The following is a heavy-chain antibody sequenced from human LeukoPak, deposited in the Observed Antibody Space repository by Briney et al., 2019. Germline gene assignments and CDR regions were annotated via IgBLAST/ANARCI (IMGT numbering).Heavy chain of an antibody. V-gene: IGHV1-3*01. CDR3: AGTYYYDSSGYYPAFDY. CDR2: INAGNGNT. CDR1: GYTFTSYA. Sequence: ASVKVSCKASGYTFTSYAMHWVRQAPGQRLEWMGWINAGNGNTKYSQKFQGRVTITRDTSASRAHMELSSLRSEDTAVYYCAGTYYYDSSGYYPAFDYWGQGTLVTVSS. J-gene: IGHJ4*02. D-gene: IGHD3-22*01.